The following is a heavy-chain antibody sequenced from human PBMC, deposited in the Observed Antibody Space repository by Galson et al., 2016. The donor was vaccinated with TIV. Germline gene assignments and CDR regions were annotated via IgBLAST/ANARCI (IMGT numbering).Heavy chain of an antibody. J-gene: IGHJ5*02. CDR3: ARAVGGNWFDP. V-gene: IGHV1-8*02. D-gene: IGHD3-16*01. CDR2: MNPYSGNT. Sequence: SGKVSCKASGYSFINHDINWVRQATGQGLEWMGWMNPYSGNTGYAQKFQGRVTMTRNTAISTAYMELNSLTSEDTAVYYCARAVGGNWFDPWGQGTLVTVSS. CDR1: GYSFINHD.